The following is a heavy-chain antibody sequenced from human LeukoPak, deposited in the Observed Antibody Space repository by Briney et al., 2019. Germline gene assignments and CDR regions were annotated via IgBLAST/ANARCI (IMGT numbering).Heavy chain of an antibody. Sequence: SETLSPTCTVPGGSISSSSYYWGWIRQPPGKGLEWIGSIYYSGSTYYNPSLKSRVTISVDTSKNQFSLKLSSVTAADTAVYYCARDDTVTTRVGFIDWGQGTLVTVSS. D-gene: IGHD4-17*01. CDR2: IYYSGST. J-gene: IGHJ4*02. CDR3: ARDDTVTTRVGFID. CDR1: GGSISSSSYY. V-gene: IGHV4-39*02.